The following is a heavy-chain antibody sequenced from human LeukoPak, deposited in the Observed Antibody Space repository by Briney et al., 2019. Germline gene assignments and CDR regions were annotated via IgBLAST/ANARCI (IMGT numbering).Heavy chain of an antibody. D-gene: IGHD3-3*01. V-gene: IGHV3-48*01. CDR3: AREARNYDGDYMDV. CDR2: ISSSSSTL. J-gene: IGHJ6*03. CDR1: GFTFSSYS. Sequence: PGGSLRLSCAASGFTFSSYSMNWVRQAPGKGLEWVSYISSSSSTLYYADSVKGRFTISRDNAKNSLYLQMNSLRAEDTAVYYCAREARNYDGDYMDVWGKGTTVTVSS.